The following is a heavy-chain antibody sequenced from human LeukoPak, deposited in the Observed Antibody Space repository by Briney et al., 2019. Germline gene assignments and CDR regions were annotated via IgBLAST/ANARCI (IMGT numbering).Heavy chain of an antibody. J-gene: IGHJ4*02. CDR1: GDSVSSNSAA. CDR3: ARQGSYTNSSVVDS. Sequence: SQTLSPTCAISGDSVSSNSAAWNWIRQSPSRGLEWLGRTYYRSKWSTVYAVSMKTRIAINPDTSKNQFSLHLNSVTPEDTAVYFCARQGSYTNSSVVDSWGQGILVTVSS. CDR2: TYYRSKWST. V-gene: IGHV6-1*01. D-gene: IGHD6-6*01.